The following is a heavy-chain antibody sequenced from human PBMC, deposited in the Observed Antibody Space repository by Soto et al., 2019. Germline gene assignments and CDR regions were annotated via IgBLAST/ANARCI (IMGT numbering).Heavy chain of an antibody. J-gene: IGHJ5*02. CDR1: GFIFSDHA. Sequence: QPWGSLRLSCEASGFIFSDHAMIFFRQSPFKWLEWVSAISGNGIATYYADSVKGRFTISRDNSKNTLYLQMNRLRADDTAVYYCARDAISMVRGTNNWFDPWGQGTLVTVSS. CDR2: ISGNGIAT. D-gene: IGHD3-10*01. CDR3: ARDAISMVRGTNNWFDP. V-gene: IGHV3-23*01.